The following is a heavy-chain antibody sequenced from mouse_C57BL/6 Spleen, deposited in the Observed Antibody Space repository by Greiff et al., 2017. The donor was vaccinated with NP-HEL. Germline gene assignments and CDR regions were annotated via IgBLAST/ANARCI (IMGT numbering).Heavy chain of an antibody. CDR3: ARSGGTTMITTVNYFDY. V-gene: IGHV1-82*01. D-gene: IGHD2-4*01. CDR2: IYPGDGDT. Sequence: QVQLKESGPELVKPGASVKISCKASGYAFSSSWMNWVKQRPGKGLEWIGRIYPGDGDTNYNGKFKGKATLTADKSSSTAYMQLSSLTSEDSAVYFCARSGGTTMITTVNYFDYWGQGTTLTVSS. J-gene: IGHJ2*01. CDR1: GYAFSSSW.